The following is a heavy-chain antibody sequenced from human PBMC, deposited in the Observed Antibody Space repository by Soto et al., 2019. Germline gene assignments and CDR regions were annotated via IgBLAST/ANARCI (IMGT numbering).Heavy chain of an antibody. J-gene: IGHJ4*02. Sequence: PSETLSLTCTVSGGSISSGDYYWSWIRQPPGKGLEWIGYIYYSGSTYYNPSLKSRVTISVDTSKNQFSLKLSSVTAADTAVYYCARAKGYYDKSDFDYWGQGTLVTVSS. CDR3: ARAKGYYDKSDFDY. D-gene: IGHD3-22*01. V-gene: IGHV4-30-4*01. CDR2: IYYSGST. CDR1: GGSISSGDYY.